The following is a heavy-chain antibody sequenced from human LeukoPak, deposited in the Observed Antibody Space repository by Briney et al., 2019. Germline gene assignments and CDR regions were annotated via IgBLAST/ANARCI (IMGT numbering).Heavy chain of an antibody. CDR1: GFTFSRYW. D-gene: IGHD6-19*01. V-gene: IGHV3-74*01. CDR3: AKINSSGWFYFDY. J-gene: IGHJ4*02. Sequence: GGSLRLSCAASGFTFSRYWMHWVRQAPGKGLVWVSRINSDGSSTSYADSVKGRFTISRDNSKNTLYLQMNSLRAEDTAVYYCAKINSSGWFYFDYWGQGTLVTVSS. CDR2: INSDGSST.